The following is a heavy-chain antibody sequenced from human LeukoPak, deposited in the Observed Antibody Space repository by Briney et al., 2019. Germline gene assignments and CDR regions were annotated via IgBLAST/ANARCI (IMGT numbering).Heavy chain of an antibody. V-gene: IGHV4-34*01. Sequence: PSETLSLTCAVYGGSFSGYYWSWIRQPPGKGLEWIGEINHSGSTNYNPSLKSRVTISVDTSKNQFSLKLSSVTPADTGVYYCAREESFVDYWGQGTLVTVSS. CDR3: AREESFVDY. CDR1: GGSFSGYY. D-gene: IGHD2/OR15-2a*01. J-gene: IGHJ4*02. CDR2: INHSGST.